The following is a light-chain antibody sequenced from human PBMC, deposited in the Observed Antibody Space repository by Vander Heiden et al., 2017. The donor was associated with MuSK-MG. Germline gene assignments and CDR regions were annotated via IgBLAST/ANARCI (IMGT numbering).Light chain of an antibody. CDR1: SSDVGGSKY. V-gene: IGLV2-14*03. Sequence: QSALTQPASVSGSPGQSITISCTGSSSDVGGSKYVSWYQQHPGKAPKLSMYDVSDRPSGVSNRFSGSKSSTTASLTISGLQPEDESYYYSCSYTSSHSLFGTGTRVTVL. CDR3: CSYTSSHSL. J-gene: IGLJ1*01. CDR2: DVS.